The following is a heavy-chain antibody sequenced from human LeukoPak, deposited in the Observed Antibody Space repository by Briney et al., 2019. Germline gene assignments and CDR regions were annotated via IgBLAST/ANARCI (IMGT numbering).Heavy chain of an antibody. CDR1: GGYISTNSYY. J-gene: IGHJ4*02. CDR3: AVTATPGHYFDY. Sequence: SETLSLTCTVSGGYISTNSYYWCWVRQPPGKGLERIGSMYYSETTYYNASLKSRVTISADTSKNQFSLKLSSLTAADTAVYYCAVTATPGHYFDYWGQGSLVTVSS. CDR2: MYYSETT. V-gene: IGHV4-39*01. D-gene: IGHD2-15*01.